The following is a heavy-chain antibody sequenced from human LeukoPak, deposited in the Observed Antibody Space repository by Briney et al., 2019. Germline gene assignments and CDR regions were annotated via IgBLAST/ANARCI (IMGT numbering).Heavy chain of an antibody. J-gene: IGHJ4*02. CDR2: ISSSSSYI. Sequence: SGGSLRLSCAASGFTFSSYSMTWVRQAPGKGLEWVSSISSSSSYIYYADSVKGRFTISRDNSKNTLYLQMNSLRAEDTAIYYCAISTTSFDYWGQGTLVTVSS. D-gene: IGHD1-14*01. CDR1: GFTFSSYS. CDR3: AISTTSFDY. V-gene: IGHV3-21*04.